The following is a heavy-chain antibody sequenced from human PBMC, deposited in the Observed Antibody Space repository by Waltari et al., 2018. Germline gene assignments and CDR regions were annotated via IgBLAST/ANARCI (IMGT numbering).Heavy chain of an antibody. CDR3: AKDRHLEYSSSGSGY. D-gene: IGHD6-6*01. V-gene: IGHV3-30*02. CDR1: GFTFSSYG. J-gene: IGHJ4*02. Sequence: QVQLVESGGGVVQPGGSLRLSCAASGFTFSSYGMHWVRQAPGKGLEWVAFIRYDGSNKYYADSVKGRFTISRDNSKNTLYLQMNSLRAEDTAVYYCAKDRHLEYSSSGSGYWGQGTLVIVSS. CDR2: IRYDGSNK.